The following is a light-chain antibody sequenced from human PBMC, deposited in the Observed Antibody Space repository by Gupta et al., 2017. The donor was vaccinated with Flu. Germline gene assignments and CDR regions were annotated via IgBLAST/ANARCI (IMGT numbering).Light chain of an antibody. V-gene: IGKV1-5*03. CDR2: KAS. J-gene: IGKJ1*01. CDR3: QQYRSSPWT. Sequence: SITSRPIRTIDSWFAWYQTEPGRAPKSLIYKASNLETGVPSRFSGSGSGTEFSLTISSLQPDDVAAYYCQQYRSSPWTFGQGTKVEIK. CDR1: RTIDSW.